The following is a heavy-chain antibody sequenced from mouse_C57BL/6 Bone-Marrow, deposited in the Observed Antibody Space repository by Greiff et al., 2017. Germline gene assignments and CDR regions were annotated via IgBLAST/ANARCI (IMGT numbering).Heavy chain of an antibody. J-gene: IGHJ2*01. V-gene: IGHV1-61*01. CDR3: ARFGYYTFFGY. D-gene: IGHD2-3*01. CDR1: GYTFTSYW. Sequence: QVQLQQPGAELVRPGSSVKLSCKASGYTFTSYWMDWVKQRPGQGLEWIGNIYPSDSETHYNQKFKDKATLTVDKSSSTAYMQLSSLTSEDSAVYYGARFGYYTFFGYWGQGTTLTVSS. CDR2: IYPSDSET.